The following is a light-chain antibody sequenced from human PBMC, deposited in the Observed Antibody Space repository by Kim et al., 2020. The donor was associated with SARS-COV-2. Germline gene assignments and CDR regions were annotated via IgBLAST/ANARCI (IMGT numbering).Light chain of an antibody. V-gene: IGLV3-19*01. Sequence: SSELTQDPAVSVALGQTVTITCQGDSLRSYYATWYQQKPGQAPVLVIYGKSNRPSGIPDRFSGSRSGNTASLTITGAQAEDEADYYCNSRDSSGNHLVFGGGTQLTVL. CDR3: NSRDSSGNHLV. CDR2: GKS. CDR1: SLRSYY. J-gene: IGLJ3*02.